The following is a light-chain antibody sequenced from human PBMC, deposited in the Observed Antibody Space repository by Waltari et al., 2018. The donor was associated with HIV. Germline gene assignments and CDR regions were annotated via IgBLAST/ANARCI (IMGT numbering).Light chain of an antibody. J-gene: IGKJ3*01. CDR2: AAS. CDR1: QGMRND. Sequence: AIQMTQSPSSLSASVGDRITITCRASQGMRNDLGWYQHRPGRAPKLLIYAASRLQGGVPSRFSGSSSGTNFTLTISSLQPEDFATYYCLQDYNHPFTFGPGTKVDIK. CDR3: LQDYNHPFT. V-gene: IGKV1-6*01.